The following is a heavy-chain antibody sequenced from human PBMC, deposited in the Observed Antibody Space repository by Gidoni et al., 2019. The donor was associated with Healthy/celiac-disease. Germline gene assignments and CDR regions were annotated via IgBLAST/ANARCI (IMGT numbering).Heavy chain of an antibody. Sequence: EVQLLESGGGLVQPGGSLRLSCAASGFTFSSYAMSWVRQAPGKGLEWVSAISGSGGSTYYADSVKGRFTISRDNSKNTLYLQMNSLRAEDTAVYYCAKPDDQDLWSGYPFDYWGQGTLVTVSS. CDR3: AKPDDQDLWSGYPFDY. V-gene: IGHV3-23*01. J-gene: IGHJ4*02. CDR2: ISGSGGST. D-gene: IGHD3-3*01. CDR1: GFTFSSYA.